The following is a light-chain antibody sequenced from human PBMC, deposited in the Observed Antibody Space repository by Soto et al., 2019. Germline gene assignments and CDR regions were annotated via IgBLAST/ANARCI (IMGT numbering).Light chain of an antibody. CDR1: QDIRGA. Sequence: AIQLTQSPSSLSASVGDRVTITCRASQDIRGALAWYQQKPGKAPKLLIYYVSSLESGVPSRFSGSGSGTDFTFTISSLQPEDFATYYCQQFNVYPITFGQGTRLEIK. CDR2: YVS. CDR3: QQFNVYPIT. V-gene: IGKV1-13*02. J-gene: IGKJ5*01.